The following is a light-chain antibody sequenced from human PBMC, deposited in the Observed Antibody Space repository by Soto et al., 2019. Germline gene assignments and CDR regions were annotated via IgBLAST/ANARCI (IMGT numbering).Light chain of an antibody. Sequence: QSALTQPPSASGSHGQSVTISCTGTFNDVGGYNYVSWYQQHPGKAPKVIIYEVYKRPSGVPDRFSGSKSGKTASLTVSGLQADDEADYYCSSYVGNNNLVFGGGTKVTVL. CDR1: FNDVGGYNY. CDR3: SSYVGNNNLV. CDR2: EVY. J-gene: IGLJ3*02. V-gene: IGLV2-8*01.